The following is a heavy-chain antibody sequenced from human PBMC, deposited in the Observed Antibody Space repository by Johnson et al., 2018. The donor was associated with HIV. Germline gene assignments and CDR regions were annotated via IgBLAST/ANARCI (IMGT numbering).Heavy chain of an antibody. V-gene: IGHV3-30-3*01. D-gene: IGHD2-2*01. CDR3: ARGGSSTSLDAFDI. Sequence: VQLVESGGGLVQPGGSLRLSCAASGFTFSSYAMHWVRQAPGKGLEWVAGISSDGSNKYYADSVTGRFTISRDNSKNTLYMQMNSLRAEDTAVYYCARGGSSTSLDAFDIWGQETMVTVYS. CDR2: ISSDGSNK. J-gene: IGHJ3*02. CDR1: GFTFSSYA.